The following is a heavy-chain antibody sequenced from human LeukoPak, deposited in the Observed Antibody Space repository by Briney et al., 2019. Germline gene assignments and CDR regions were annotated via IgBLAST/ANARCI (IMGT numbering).Heavy chain of an antibody. V-gene: IGHV4-59*08. CDR1: GDSVCRYY. D-gene: IGHD3-10*01. CDR2: ISYSGST. CDR3: ASSPRGTEYFHH. Sequence: SETLSLTCTVSGDSVCRYYWSWIRQPPEKGLEWIGYISYSGSTNYNPSLRGRVTISVDTSQNQFSLKLSSVTAADTAVYYCASSPRGTEYFHHWGQGTLVTVSS. J-gene: IGHJ1*01.